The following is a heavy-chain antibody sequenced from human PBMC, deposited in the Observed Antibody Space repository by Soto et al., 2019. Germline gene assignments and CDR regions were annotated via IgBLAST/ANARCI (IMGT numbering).Heavy chain of an antibody. Sequence: PSQTLSLTCAISGDSVSSNSAAWNWIRQSPSRGLEWLGRTYYRSKWYNDYAVSVKSRITINPDTSKNQFSLQLNSVTPEDTAVYYCAISGISVAGTVGADIDIWGQGTMVTVSS. D-gene: IGHD6-13*01. J-gene: IGHJ3*02. CDR2: TYYRSKWYN. CDR3: AISGISVAGTVGADIDI. CDR1: GDSVSSNSAA. V-gene: IGHV6-1*01.